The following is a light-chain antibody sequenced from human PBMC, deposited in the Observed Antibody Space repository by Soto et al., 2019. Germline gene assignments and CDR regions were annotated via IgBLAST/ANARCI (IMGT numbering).Light chain of an antibody. CDR1: QSVNSN. CDR2: AAS. Sequence: EIVMTQSPATLSVSPGERATLSCRASQSVNSNLAWYQQKPGQAPRLLIYAASTRATGIPARFSGSGSGTDFTLTISSLQSEDFAVYYCQQSNNWPWTFGQGTKVDI. CDR3: QQSNNWPWT. V-gene: IGKV3-15*01. J-gene: IGKJ1*01.